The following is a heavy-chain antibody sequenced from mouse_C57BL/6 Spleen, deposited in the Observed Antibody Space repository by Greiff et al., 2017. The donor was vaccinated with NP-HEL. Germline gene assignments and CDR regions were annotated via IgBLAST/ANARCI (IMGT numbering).Heavy chain of an antibody. Sequence: QVQLKQPGAELVMPGASVKLSCKASGYTFTSYWMHWVKQRPGQGLEWIGEIDPSDSYTNYNQKFKGKSTLTVDKSSSTAYMQLSSLTSEDSAVYYCARREAYYDAMDYWGQGTSVTVSS. J-gene: IGHJ4*01. V-gene: IGHV1-69*01. CDR1: GYTFTSYW. D-gene: IGHD2-10*01. CDR3: ARREAYYDAMDY. CDR2: IDPSDSYT.